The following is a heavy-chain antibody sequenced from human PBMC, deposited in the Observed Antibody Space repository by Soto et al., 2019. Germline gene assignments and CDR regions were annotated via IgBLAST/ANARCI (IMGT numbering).Heavy chain of an antibody. D-gene: IGHD5-12*01. J-gene: IGHJ6*02. CDR2: IYYSGST. Sequence: QLQLQESGPGLVKPSETLSLTCTVSGGSISSSSYYWGWIRQPPGKGLEWIGSIYYSGSTYYNPSLKSRVTISVDTSKNQFSLKLRSVTAADTAVYYCASQDGYKYYYGMDVWGQGTTVTVSS. V-gene: IGHV4-39*01. CDR3: ASQDGYKYYYGMDV. CDR1: GGSISSSSYY.